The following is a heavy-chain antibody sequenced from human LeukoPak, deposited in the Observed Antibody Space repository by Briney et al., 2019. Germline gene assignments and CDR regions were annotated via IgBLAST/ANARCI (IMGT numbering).Heavy chain of an antibody. D-gene: IGHD3-3*01. CDR2: IYTSGST. CDR3: ARLEITMAPATHYYCYYMDV. CDR1: GGSISSYY. Sequence: SETLSLTCTVSGGSISSYYWSWIRQPAGKGLEWIGRIYTSGSTNYNPSLKSRVTISVDTSKNQFSLKLSSVTAADTAVYYCARLEITMAPATHYYCYYMDVWGKGTTVTVSS. V-gene: IGHV4-4*07. J-gene: IGHJ6*03.